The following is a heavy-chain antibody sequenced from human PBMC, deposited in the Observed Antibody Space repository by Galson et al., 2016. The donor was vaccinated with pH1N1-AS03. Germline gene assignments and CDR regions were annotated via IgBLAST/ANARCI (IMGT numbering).Heavy chain of an antibody. CDR1: GFTFSTYA. Sequence: SLRLSCAASGFTFSTYAMSWVRQAPGKGLEWVSSISGADLSTYYADSVKDRFTVSRDNSKNTLYLQMNGLRAEDTAIYYCANPRASGTTMVTRLDYWGQGILVTVSS. V-gene: IGHV3-23*01. CDR2: ISGADLST. CDR3: ANPRASGTTMVTRLDY. D-gene: IGHD5-18*01. J-gene: IGHJ4*02.